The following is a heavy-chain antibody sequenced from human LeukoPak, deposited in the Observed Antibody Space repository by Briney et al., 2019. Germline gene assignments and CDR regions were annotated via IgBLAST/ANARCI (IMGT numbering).Heavy chain of an antibody. Sequence: ASVKVSCKASGYIFAGYYMHWVRQAPGQGLEWMGWINTNTGNPTYAQGFTGRFVFSLDTSVSTAYLQISSLKAEDTAVYYCASRHSGTLGYWGQGTLVTVSS. J-gene: IGHJ4*02. CDR3: ASRHSGTLGY. CDR1: GYIFAGYY. V-gene: IGHV7-4-1*02. CDR2: INTNTGNP. D-gene: IGHD2-2*01.